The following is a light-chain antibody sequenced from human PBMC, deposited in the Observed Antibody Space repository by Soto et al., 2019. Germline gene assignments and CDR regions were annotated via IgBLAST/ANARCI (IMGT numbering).Light chain of an antibody. J-gene: IGKJ3*01. V-gene: IGKV3-11*01. Sequence: EVVLTQSPATLSLSPGERATLSCRASQSISSYLAWFQQKPGQAPRLLIYDASNRATGIPARFSGSGSGTDFTLTISSLEPEDFVVYYYQHRTNRPPGVSFGPGTTVDIK. CDR2: DAS. CDR1: QSISSY. CDR3: QHRTNRPPGVS.